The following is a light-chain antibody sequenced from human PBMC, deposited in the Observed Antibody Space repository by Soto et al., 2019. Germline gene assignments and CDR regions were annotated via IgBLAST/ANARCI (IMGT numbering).Light chain of an antibody. CDR1: SSDVGGYNY. CDR2: GVS. V-gene: IGLV2-14*01. CDR3: SSYTSSITHVV. Sequence: QSVLTQPASVSGSPGQSSTISFIGTSSDVGGYNYVSWYQQHPGKAPKVLIYGVSNRPSGISNRLSGSKSGNTASLTISGLQADDEGDYYCSSYTSSITHVVFGGGTKVTVL. J-gene: IGLJ2*01.